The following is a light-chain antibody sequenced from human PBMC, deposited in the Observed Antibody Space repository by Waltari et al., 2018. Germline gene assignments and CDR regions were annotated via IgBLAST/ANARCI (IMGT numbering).Light chain of an antibody. CDR1: ALPNAF. CDR2: RDT. V-gene: IGLV3-25*03. CDR3: QSTDSSGDFVV. J-gene: IGLJ2*01. Sequence: SYELTQPPSVSVSPGQTARTTCSGDALPNAFTSWYQQKPGQAPLLLMYRDTERPSVIPERFSGSTSGTIVTLTITGVQAEDEADYYCQSTDSSGDFVVFGGGTRLTVL.